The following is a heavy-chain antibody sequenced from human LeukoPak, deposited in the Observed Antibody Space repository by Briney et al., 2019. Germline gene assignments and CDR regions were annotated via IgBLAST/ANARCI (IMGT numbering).Heavy chain of an antibody. CDR2: IYYNGST. V-gene: IGHV4-59*01. Sequence: SETLSLTCTVSGGSISYYYWSWIRQSPGKGLEWMGYIYYNGSTNYNPSLKSRVTISGDMSKNQFSLKVTSVTAADTAIYYCARKGGHFDYWGQGTLVGVSS. D-gene: IGHD2-15*01. CDR1: GGSISYYY. J-gene: IGHJ4*02. CDR3: ARKGGHFDY.